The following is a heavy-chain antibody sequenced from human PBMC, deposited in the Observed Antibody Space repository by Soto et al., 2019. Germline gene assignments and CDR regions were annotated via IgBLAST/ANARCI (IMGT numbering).Heavy chain of an antibody. Sequence: PSETLSLTCTVSGGSISSGYYWGWIRQHQVKGLEWIGYINYSGNTYYNPSFKIRVSISLDTSKSQLSLKLDSVTAADTAVYYCARDAPVALGGANSMDVWGQGTTVTVSS. CDR3: ARDAPVALGGANSMDV. V-gene: IGHV4-31*03. CDR2: INYSGNT. D-gene: IGHD3-3*02. J-gene: IGHJ6*02. CDR1: GGSISSGYY.